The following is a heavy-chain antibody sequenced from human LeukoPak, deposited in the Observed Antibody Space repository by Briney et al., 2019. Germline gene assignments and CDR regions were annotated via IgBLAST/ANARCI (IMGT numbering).Heavy chain of an antibody. J-gene: IGHJ4*02. D-gene: IGHD3-10*01. V-gene: IGHV3-48*02. Sequence: GSRRLSCAASGFTFSSYSMNWVRQAPGKGLEWVSYISHNSRTMHYADSVKGRLTISRDGAKNSLFLQMNSLRDEDTAVYYCVRGYPLGVATFDSWGQGTLVIVSS. CDR3: VRGYPLGVATFDS. CDR1: GFTFSSYS. CDR2: ISHNSRTM.